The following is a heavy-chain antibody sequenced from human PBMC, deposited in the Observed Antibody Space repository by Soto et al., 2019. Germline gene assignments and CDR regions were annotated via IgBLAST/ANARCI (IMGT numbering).Heavy chain of an antibody. CDR1: GFTFSSYA. J-gene: IGHJ5*02. Sequence: PGGSLRLSCAASGFTFSSYAMSWVRQAPGKGLEWVSSIRGSGSSTYYADSVKGRFTISRDNSKNTLYLQMNGLRVEDTAISYCAKGGTGSIDWFDPWGRGTLVTVSS. CDR2: IRGSGSST. V-gene: IGHV3-23*01. D-gene: IGHD1-1*01. CDR3: AKGGTGSIDWFDP.